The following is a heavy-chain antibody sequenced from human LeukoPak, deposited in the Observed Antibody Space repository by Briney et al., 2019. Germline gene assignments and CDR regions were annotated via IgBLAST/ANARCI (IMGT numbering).Heavy chain of an antibody. D-gene: IGHD2/OR15-2a*01. CDR3: TSFYETN. J-gene: IGHJ4*02. V-gene: IGHV3-74*01. CDR1: GFTFSSYW. Sequence: GGSLRLSCAASGFTFSSYWIHWVRQAPGKGLAWVSHVNSDGSATSYADSVKGRFTISRDNAKNTVYLHMNSLRVEDTAVYYCTSFYETNWGQGTLVTVSS. CDR2: VNSDGSAT.